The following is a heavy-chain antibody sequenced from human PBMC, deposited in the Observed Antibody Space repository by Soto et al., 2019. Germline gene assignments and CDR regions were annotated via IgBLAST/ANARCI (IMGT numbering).Heavy chain of an antibody. CDR3: AHRGSIVGATYFDY. J-gene: IGHJ4*02. CDR2: IYWDDDK. V-gene: IGHV2-5*02. Sequence: QITLKESGPTLVKPTQTLTLTCTFSGFSLSTSGVGVGWIRQPPGKALEWLALIYWDDDKRYSPSLKSRLTITQDTSKNQVVLTMTNMDPVDTATYYCAHRGSIVGATYFDYWGQGTLVTVSS. D-gene: IGHD1-26*01. CDR1: GFSLSTSGVG.